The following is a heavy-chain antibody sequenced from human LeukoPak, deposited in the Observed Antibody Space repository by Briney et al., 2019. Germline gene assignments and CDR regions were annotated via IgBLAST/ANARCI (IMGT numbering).Heavy chain of an antibody. CDR3: ARGQLWTDFDY. Sequence: PGGSLRLSCAASGFTFSSYWMHWVRQAPGKGLVWVSRINSDGSSTSYADSVKGRFTSSRDNDKNTLYLQMNSLRAEDTAVYYCARGQLWTDFDYWGQGTLVTVSS. J-gene: IGHJ4*02. CDR1: GFTFSSYW. V-gene: IGHV3-74*01. CDR2: INSDGSST. D-gene: IGHD5-18*01.